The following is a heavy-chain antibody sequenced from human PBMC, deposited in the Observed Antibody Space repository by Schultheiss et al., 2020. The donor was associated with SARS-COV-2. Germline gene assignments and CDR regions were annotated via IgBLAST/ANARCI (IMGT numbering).Heavy chain of an antibody. CDR3: ARWSDILTGRDMEENDY. CDR1: GYSFTSYW. J-gene: IGHJ4*02. Sequence: GESLKISCKGSGYSFTSYWIGWVRQMPGKGLEWMGIIYPGDSDTRYSPSFQGQVTISADKSISTAYLQWSSLKASDTAMYYCARWSDILTGRDMEENDYWGQGTLVTVSS. CDR2: IYPGDSDT. V-gene: IGHV5-51*01. D-gene: IGHD3-9*01.